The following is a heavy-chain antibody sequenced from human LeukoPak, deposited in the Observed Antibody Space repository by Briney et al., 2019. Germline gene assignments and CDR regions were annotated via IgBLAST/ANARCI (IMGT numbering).Heavy chain of an antibody. Sequence: GGSLRLSCVASGFTFSSYTMNWVRQAPGKGLEWVSYISGGSTIIYYADSVKGRFTISRDNAKNSLYLQMHNLRDEDTAVYYCARGSGTVLGVNWGQGTLVTVSS. CDR2: ISGGSTII. D-gene: IGHD3-16*01. CDR3: ARGSGTVLGVN. CDR1: GFTFSSYT. J-gene: IGHJ4*02. V-gene: IGHV3-48*02.